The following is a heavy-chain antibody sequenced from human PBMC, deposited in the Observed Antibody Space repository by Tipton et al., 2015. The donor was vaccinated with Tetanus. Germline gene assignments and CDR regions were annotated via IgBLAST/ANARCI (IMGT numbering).Heavy chain of an antibody. CDR2: IYYSGST. Sequence: TLSLTCTVSGISVSTSDYYWTWVRQPPGKELEWIGYIYYSGSTTYNPSLQSRVSMSVDTSKNQFSLRLNSVAAADTATYYCARENWSYGNSFDYWGQGIQVTVSS. CDR1: GISVSTSDYY. V-gene: IGHV4-61*08. CDR3: ARENWSYGNSFDY. J-gene: IGHJ4*02. D-gene: IGHD3-16*01.